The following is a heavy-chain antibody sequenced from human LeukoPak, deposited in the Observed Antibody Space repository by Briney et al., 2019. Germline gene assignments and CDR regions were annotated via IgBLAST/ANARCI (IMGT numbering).Heavy chain of an antibody. CDR1: GYTLTELS. V-gene: IGHV1-24*01. J-gene: IGHJ4*02. CDR3: AREEVRYSYGPQHDY. Sequence: ASVKVSCKVSGYTLTELSMHWVRQAPGKGLEWMGGFDPEDGETIYAQKFQGRVTMTRDTSISTAYMELSRLRSDDTAVYYCAREEVRYSYGPQHDYWGQGTLVTVSS. D-gene: IGHD5-18*01. CDR2: FDPEDGET.